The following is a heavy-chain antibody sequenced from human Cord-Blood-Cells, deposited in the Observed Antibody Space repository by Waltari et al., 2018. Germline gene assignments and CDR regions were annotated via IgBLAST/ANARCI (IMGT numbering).Heavy chain of an antibody. CDR2: IYHSGST. D-gene: IGHD5-12*01. V-gene: IGHV4-4*02. Sequence: QVQLQESGPGLVKPSGTLSLTCAVSGGSISRSNWWSWVRQPPGTGLEWIGEIYHSGSTNYNPSLKSRVTISVDKSKNQFSLKLSSVTAADTAVYYCARDRRIVATSYYYYYGMDVWGQGTTVTVSS. CDR1: GGSISRSNW. J-gene: IGHJ6*02. CDR3: ARDRRIVATSYYYYYGMDV.